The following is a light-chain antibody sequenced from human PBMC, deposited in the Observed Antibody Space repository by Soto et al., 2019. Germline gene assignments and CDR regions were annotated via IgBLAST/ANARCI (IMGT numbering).Light chain of an antibody. J-gene: IGKJ4*01. CDR2: WAS. Sequence: DIVMTQSPDSLAVSLGESATINCKSSQSVLSNSDNKNYLAWYQQKAGQPPKLLIYWASTRDSGVPDRFSGSWSGADFTLTISNLQSEDVAVYYCQQYYTTLSFGGGTKVEIK. V-gene: IGKV4-1*01. CDR3: QQYYTTLS. CDR1: QSVLSNSDNKNY.